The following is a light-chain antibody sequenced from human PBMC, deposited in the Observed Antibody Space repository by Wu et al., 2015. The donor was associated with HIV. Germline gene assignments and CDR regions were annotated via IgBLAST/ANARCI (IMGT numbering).Light chain of an antibody. CDR3: QQYGASPIT. CDR2: EAY. V-gene: IGKV3-20*01. Sequence: SSRASHXMFMIGLPGISRGPGQAPRLLMFEAYKRAPGTPDRFIGSGSGTEFTLTIDRLEPEDFAIYFCQQYGASPITFGQGTRLEI. J-gene: IGKJ5*01. CDR1: HXMFMIG.